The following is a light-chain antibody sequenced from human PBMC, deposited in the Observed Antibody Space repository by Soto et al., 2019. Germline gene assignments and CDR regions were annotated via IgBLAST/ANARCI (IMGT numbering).Light chain of an antibody. CDR1: SSDVGGYNY. CDR2: EVS. Sequence: QSVLTQPASVSGSPGQSITISCTGTSSDVGGYNYVSWYQQHPGKAPKLMIYEVSNRXXXXXXXXXXXKSGNTASLTISGLQAEDEADYYCSSYTSSSTLVFGTGTKVTAL. J-gene: IGLJ1*01. CDR3: SSYTSSSTLV. V-gene: IGLV2-14*01.